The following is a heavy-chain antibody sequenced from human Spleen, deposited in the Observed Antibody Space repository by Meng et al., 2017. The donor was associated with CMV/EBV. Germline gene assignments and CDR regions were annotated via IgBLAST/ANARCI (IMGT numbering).Heavy chain of an antibody. V-gene: IGHV3-21*01. CDR3: AREGALGY. D-gene: IGHD4/OR15-4a*01. J-gene: IGHJ4*02. CDR1: GFTFSSYS. CDR2: ITSSSSYK. Sequence: GESLKISCAASGFTFSSYSMNWVRQAPGKGLEWVSSITSSSSYKYYAASVKGRFTISRDNAKNSLYLQMNSLRAEDTAVYYCAREGALGYWGQGTLVTVSS.